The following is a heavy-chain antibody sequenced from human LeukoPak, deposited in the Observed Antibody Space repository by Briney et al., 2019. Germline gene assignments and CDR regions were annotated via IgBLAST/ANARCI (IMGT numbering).Heavy chain of an antibody. CDR2: IRYDGSNK. J-gene: IGHJ4*02. Sequence: GRSLRLSCAASGFTFDDYAMHWVRQAPGKGLEWVAFIRYDGSNKYYADSVKGRFTISRDNSKNTLYLQMNSLRAEDTAVYYCAKSGVTPFDYWGQGTLVTVSS. V-gene: IGHV3-30*02. D-gene: IGHD3-10*01. CDR1: GFTFDDYA. CDR3: AKSGVTPFDY.